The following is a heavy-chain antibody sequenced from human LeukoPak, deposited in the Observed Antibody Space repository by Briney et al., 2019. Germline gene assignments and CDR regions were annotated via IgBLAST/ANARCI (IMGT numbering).Heavy chain of an antibody. V-gene: IGHV3-74*01. CDR1: GFTFSHYW. CDR3: ARDNWAD. D-gene: IGHD7-27*01. CDR2: ISSDGSTT. Sequence: GGSLRLSCAASGFTFSHYWMHWVCQVPGKGLVWVSRISSDGSTTRYVDSVKGRFIISRDNAKNTLYLQMNSLRAEDTAVYYCARDNWADWGQGTLVTVSS. J-gene: IGHJ4*02.